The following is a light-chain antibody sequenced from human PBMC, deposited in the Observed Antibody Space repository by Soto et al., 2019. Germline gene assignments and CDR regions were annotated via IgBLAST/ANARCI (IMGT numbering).Light chain of an antibody. CDR1: SGHSSYI. V-gene: IGLV4-60*03. J-gene: IGLJ3*02. CDR3: ETWDSNTRWV. CDR2: LEGSGSY. Sequence: QTVVTQSSSASASLGSSVKLTCTLSSGHSSYIIAWHQQQPGKAPRYLMKLEGSGSYNKGSGVPDRFSGSSSGADRYLTISNLQSEDEADYYCETWDSNTRWVFGGGTKLTVL.